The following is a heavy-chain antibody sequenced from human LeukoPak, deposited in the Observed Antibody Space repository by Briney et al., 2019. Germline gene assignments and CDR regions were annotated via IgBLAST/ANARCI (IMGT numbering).Heavy chain of an antibody. Sequence: GGSLRLSCAPSGFTFSSYAMSWGPHAPGGGVECVSPISSSGGSTYYTDSVKGRFTTTRENYKNTLNLQMNSMRAEDTAVYYCAKDSTVTTGSNWFDPWGKGTMVT. CDR3: AKDSTVTTGSNWFDP. V-gene: IGHV3-23*01. D-gene: IGHD4-11*01. CDR1: GFTFSSYA. CDR2: ISSSGGST. J-gene: IGHJ5*02.